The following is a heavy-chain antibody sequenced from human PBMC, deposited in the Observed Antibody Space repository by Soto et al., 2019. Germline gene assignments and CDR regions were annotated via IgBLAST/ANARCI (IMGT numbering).Heavy chain of an antibody. Sequence: LETLSLTCTVSGGSISNYYWSWLRQSPGKGLEWIGNIYYSGNIYYSGNTNYNPSLNSRVTISLDTSRNQFSLMLSSVTAADTAVYYCARGPDFWSGYYTFDSWGQGTLVTVSS. D-gene: IGHD3-3*01. V-gene: IGHV4-59*01. J-gene: IGHJ4*02. CDR3: ARGPDFWSGYYTFDS. CDR1: GGSISNYY. CDR2: IYYSGNIYYSGNT.